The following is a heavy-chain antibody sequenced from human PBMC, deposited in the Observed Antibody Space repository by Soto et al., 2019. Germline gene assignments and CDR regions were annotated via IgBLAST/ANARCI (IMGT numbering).Heavy chain of an antibody. J-gene: IGHJ4*02. Sequence: SETLSLTCAVYGGSFSGYYWSWIRQPPGKGLEWIGEINHSGSTNYNPSLKSRVTISVDTSKNQFSLKLNSVTAADTAVYYCARGGYCSSTSCYPVDYWGQGTLVTVSS. CDR3: ARGGYCSSTSCYPVDY. CDR1: GGSFSGYY. V-gene: IGHV4-34*01. CDR2: INHSGST. D-gene: IGHD2-2*01.